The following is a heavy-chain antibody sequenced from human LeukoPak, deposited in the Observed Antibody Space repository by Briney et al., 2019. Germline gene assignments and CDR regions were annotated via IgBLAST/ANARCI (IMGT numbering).Heavy chain of an antibody. CDR3: VRSYGSGSCSHY. CDR2: ISAYNGNT. D-gene: IGHD3-10*01. J-gene: IGHJ4*02. V-gene: IGHV1-18*01. CDR1: GYTFNSYD. Sequence: GASVKVSCKASGYTFNSYDIHWVRQATGQGLEWMGWISAYNGNTNYAQKLQGRVTMTTDTSTSTAYMELRSLRSDDTAVYYCVRSYGSGSCSHYWGQGTLVTVSS.